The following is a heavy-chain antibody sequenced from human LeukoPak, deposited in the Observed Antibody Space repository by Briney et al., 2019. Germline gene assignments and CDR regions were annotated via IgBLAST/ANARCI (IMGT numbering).Heavy chain of an antibody. CDR2: IKQDGSEK. V-gene: IGHV3-7*01. J-gene: IGHJ5*01. CDR3: AREIRGHFDS. Sequence: GGSLRLSCAASGFILSSYWTSWVRQAPGKGLGWVGNIKQDGSEKNYVDSVKGRFTISRENAKNSLYLQMNSLRAEDTAVYFCAREIRGHFDSWGQGTLVTVSS. CDR1: GFILSSYW. D-gene: IGHD3-10*01.